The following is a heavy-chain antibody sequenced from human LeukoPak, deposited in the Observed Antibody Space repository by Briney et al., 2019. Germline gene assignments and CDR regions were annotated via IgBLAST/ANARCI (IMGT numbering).Heavy chain of an antibody. CDR2: IYSGGST. D-gene: IGHD1-26*01. Sequence: PGGSLRLSCAASGFTFSIYAMSWVRQAPGKGLEWVSVIYSGGSTYYADSVKGRFTISRDNSKNTLYLQMNSLRAEDTAVYYCASLMGATRKYAFDIWGQGTMVTVS. J-gene: IGHJ3*02. CDR1: GFTFSIYA. CDR3: ASLMGATRKYAFDI. V-gene: IGHV3-66*01.